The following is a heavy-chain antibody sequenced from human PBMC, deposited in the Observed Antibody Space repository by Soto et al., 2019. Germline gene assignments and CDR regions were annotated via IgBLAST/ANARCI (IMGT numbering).Heavy chain of an antibody. CDR3: ARENDDYIWGSYRYTGPDYYYYMDV. V-gene: IGHV1-18*01. D-gene: IGHD3-16*02. CDR2: ISAYNGNT. J-gene: IGHJ6*03. CDR1: GYTFTSYG. Sequence: GASVKVSCKASGYTFTSYGISWVRQAPGQGLEWMGWISAYNGNTNYAQKLQGRVAMTTDTSTSTAYMELRSLRSDDTAVYYCARENDDYIWGSYRYTGPDYYYYMDVWGKGTTVTVSS.